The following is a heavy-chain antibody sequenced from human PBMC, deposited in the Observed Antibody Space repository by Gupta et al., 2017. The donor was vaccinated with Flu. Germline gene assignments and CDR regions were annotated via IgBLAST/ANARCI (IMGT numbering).Heavy chain of an antibody. V-gene: IGHV4-34*01. CDR2: INHSGST. CDR3: ARGLSTAPNYYYYGMDV. J-gene: IGHJ6*02. CDR1: GGSFSGYY. Sequence: QVQLQQWGAGLLKPSEALSLTCAVYGGSFSGYYWSWIRQPPGKGLEWIGEINHSGSTNYNPSLKSRVTISVDTSKNQFSLKLSSVTAADTAVYYCARGLSTAPNYYYYGMDVWGQGTTVTVSS.